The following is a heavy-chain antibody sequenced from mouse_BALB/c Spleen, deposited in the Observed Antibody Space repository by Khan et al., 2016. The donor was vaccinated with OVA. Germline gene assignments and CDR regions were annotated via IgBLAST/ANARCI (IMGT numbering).Heavy chain of an antibody. J-gene: IGHJ4*01. Sequence: EVELVESGGGLVKPGGSLKLSCAGSGFTFSNYAMSWVRLTPEKRLEWVASISSGGNTYYPDSVKGRLTISRDNARNILYLQMSSLRSEDTAMYNCARLVDYWGQGTSVTVSS. CDR1: GFTFSNYA. CDR2: ISSGGNT. V-gene: IGHV5-6-5*01. CDR3: ARLVDY.